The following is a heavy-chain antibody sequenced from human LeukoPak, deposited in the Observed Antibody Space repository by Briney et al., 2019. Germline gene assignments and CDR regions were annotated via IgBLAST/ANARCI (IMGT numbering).Heavy chain of an antibody. V-gene: IGHV1-2*02. J-gene: IGHJ6*03. D-gene: IGHD3-3*01. Sequence: GASVKVSCKTSGYTFTDYYMHWVRQAPGQGLEWMGWINPNSGGTNYAQKFQGRVTMTRDTSISTAYMELSRLRSDDMAVYYCARDGYYDFWSGYPYYYYYMDVWGKGTTVTVSS. CDR3: ARDGYYDFWSGYPYYYYYMDV. CDR1: GYTFTDYY. CDR2: INPNSGGT.